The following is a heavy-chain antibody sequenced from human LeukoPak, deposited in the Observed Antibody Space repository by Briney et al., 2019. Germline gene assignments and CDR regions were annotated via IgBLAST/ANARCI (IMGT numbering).Heavy chain of an antibody. CDR2: IYTSGST. CDR1: GGSISSYY. Sequence: SETLSLTCTVSGGSISSYYWSWIRQPAGKGLEWIGRIYTSGSTNYNPSLKSRVTMSVDTSKNQFSPKLSSVTAADTAVYYCARGSARPHVDWFDPWGQGTLVTVSS. V-gene: IGHV4-4*07. D-gene: IGHD6-6*01. CDR3: ARGSARPHVDWFDP. J-gene: IGHJ5*02.